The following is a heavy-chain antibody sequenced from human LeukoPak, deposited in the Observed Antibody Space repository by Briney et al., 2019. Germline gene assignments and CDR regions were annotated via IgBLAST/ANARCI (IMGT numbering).Heavy chain of an antibody. Sequence: ASVKVSCKASGGTFSSYAISWVRQAPGQGLEWMGRIIPILGIANYAQKFQGRVTITADKSTSTAYMELSSLRSEDTAVYYCARSPFSSATEEEAWGQGTLGTVSS. CDR1: GGTFSSYA. D-gene: IGHD6-6*01. J-gene: IGHJ5*02. V-gene: IGHV1-69*04. CDR3: ARSPFSSATEEEA. CDR2: IIPILGIA.